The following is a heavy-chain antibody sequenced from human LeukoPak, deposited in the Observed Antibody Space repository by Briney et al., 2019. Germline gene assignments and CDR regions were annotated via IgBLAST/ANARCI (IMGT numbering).Heavy chain of an antibody. CDR2: ISWNSGSI. V-gene: IGHV3-9*03. CDR3: AKDKGSSSSAHFDY. J-gene: IGHJ4*02. Sequence: GRSLRLSCAASGFTFDDYAMHWVRQAPGKGLEWVSGISWNSGSIGYADSVKGRFTISRDNAKNSLYLQMNSLRAEDMALYYCAKDKGSSSSAHFDYWGQGTLVTVSS. D-gene: IGHD6-6*01. CDR1: GFTFDDYA.